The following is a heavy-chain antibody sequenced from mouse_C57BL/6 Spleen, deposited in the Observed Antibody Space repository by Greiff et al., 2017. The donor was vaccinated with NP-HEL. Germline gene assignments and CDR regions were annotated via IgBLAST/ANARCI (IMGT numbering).Heavy chain of an antibody. J-gene: IGHJ1*03. V-gene: IGHV1-39*01. CDR3: ASYRGSRCGYFDV. Sequence: EVQGVESGPELVKPGASVKISCKASGYSFTDYNMNWVKQSNGKSLEWLGVINPNYGTTSYNKKFKGKATLTVDQSSRTAYMQLHSLTSKDSAVYYCASYRGSRCGYFDVWGTGTTVTVSS. CDR1: GYSFTDYN. CDR2: INPNYGTT. D-gene: IGHD1-1*01.